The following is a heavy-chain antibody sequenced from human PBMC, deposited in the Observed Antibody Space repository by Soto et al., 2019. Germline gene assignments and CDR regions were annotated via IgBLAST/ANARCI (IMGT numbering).Heavy chain of an antibody. CDR1: GFNVSSDY. J-gene: IGHJ6*02. CDR2: IYSTNSA. Sequence: GGSLRLSCAASGFNVSSDYMNWVRQAPGKGLEWVSLIYSTNSAHYADSVKGRFSISRDKSKNIVYLQMSSLRAEDTAIYYCARANSTGWYGYYSYGMDVWGQGNKVTVSS. V-gene: IGHV3-53*01. D-gene: IGHD6-19*01. CDR3: ARANSTGWYGYYSYGMDV.